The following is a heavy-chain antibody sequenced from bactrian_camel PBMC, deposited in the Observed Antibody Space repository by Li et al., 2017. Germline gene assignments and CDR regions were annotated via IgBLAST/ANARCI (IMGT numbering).Heavy chain of an antibody. D-gene: IGHD6*01. CDR2: IDTDGSI. CDR3: VAERFGRFLYRLSAPPAGSAF. CDR1: GYDMYC. J-gene: IGHJ4*01. Sequence: HVQLVESGGGSVQAGGPLRLSCAAPGYDMYCLGWFRQAPGKEREAVAIIDTDGSIKYSDSVKGRFTISQDSAKTTLYLQMNALKPEDTAMYYCVAERFGRFLYRLSAPPAGSAFWGQGTQVTVS. V-gene: IGHV3S53*01.